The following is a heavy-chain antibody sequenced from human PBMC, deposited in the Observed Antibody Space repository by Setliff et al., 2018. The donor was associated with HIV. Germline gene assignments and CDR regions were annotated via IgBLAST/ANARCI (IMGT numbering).Heavy chain of an antibody. CDR3: ARATFGGVIAYFDS. CDR2: ISSSGDTR. D-gene: IGHD3-16*02. V-gene: IGHV3-11*04. J-gene: IGHJ4*02. Sequence: GGSLRLSCAASGFTFSSYAMSWIRQAPGKGPEWVSYISSSGDTRYYADSVKGRFTISRDNARNSLYLQMNSLRAEDTAVYYCARATFGGVIAYFDSWGQGALVTVSS. CDR1: GFTFSSYA.